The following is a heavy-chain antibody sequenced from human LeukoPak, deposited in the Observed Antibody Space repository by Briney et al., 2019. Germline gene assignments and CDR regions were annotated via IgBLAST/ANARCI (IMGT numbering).Heavy chain of an antibody. CDR1: GGTFSSYA. J-gene: IGHJ4*02. D-gene: IGHD2-2*01. CDR2: IIPIFGTA. V-gene: IGHV1-69*13. CDR3: ARDREGCSSTSCSMTLDY. Sequence: SVKVSCKASGGTFSSYAISWVRQAPGQGLEWMGGIIPIFGTANYAQKFQGRVTITADESTSTAYMELSSLRSEDTAVYYCARDREGCSSTSCSMTLDYWGQGTLVTVSS.